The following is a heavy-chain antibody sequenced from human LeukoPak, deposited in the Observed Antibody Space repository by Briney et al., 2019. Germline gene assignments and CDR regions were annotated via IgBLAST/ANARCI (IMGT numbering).Heavy chain of an antibody. CDR2: IIPIFGTA. J-gene: IGHJ4*02. CDR1: GGTFSSYA. Sequence: ASVKVSCKASGGTFSSYAISWVRQAPGQGLEWMGGIIPIFGTANYAQKFQGRVTITADESTSTACMELSSLRSEDTAVYYCARAESSGPERLVLVHFDYWGQGTLVTVSS. CDR3: ARAESSGPERLVLVHFDY. D-gene: IGHD1-1*01. V-gene: IGHV1-69*13.